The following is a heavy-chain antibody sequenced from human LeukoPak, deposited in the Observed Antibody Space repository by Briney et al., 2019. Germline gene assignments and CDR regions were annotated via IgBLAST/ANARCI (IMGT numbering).Heavy chain of an antibody. CDR3: ARRGYSFGYSSRPEYYYYMDV. D-gene: IGHD5-18*01. V-gene: IGHV4-39*02. CDR1: GGSTTNNNHY. J-gene: IGHJ6*03. CDR2: ISHSGST. Sequence: SETLSLTCTVSGGSTTNNNHYWAWIRQPPGKGLEWIGVISHSGSTYSNPSLKSRVTMSVDMSNSPFSLRLSSVTAADTAVYFCARRGYSFGYSSRPEYYYYMDVWGKGTTVTVSS.